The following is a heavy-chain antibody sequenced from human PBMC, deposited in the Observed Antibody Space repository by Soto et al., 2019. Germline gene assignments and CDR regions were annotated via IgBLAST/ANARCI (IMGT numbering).Heavy chain of an antibody. CDR3: ARSDYYEATGTFEN. D-gene: IGHD4-17*01. V-gene: IGHV1-18*04. Sequence: QVPLVQSGGELKKLGASVKVSCRASGYNFSDIGITWVRQAPGQGLEWMGWISGKNGNTNYAQKVQGRVTLTADTSTRTAYMEMRALTSDDTGIYYCARSDYYEATGTFENWGQGTPVTVSS. CDR1: GYNFSDIG. CDR2: ISGKNGNT. J-gene: IGHJ4*02.